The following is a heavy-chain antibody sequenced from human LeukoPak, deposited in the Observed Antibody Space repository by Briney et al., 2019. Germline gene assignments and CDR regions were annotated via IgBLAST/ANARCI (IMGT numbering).Heavy chain of an antibody. J-gene: IGHJ4*02. CDR3: ARALGYYYDSSGYSY. CDR1: GGSFSGYY. CDR2: INHSGST. D-gene: IGHD3-22*01. Sequence: SSETLSLTCAVYGGSFSGYYWSWIRQPPGKGLEWIGEINHSGSTNYNPSLKSRVTISVDTSKNQFSLKLSSVTAADTAVYYCARALGYYYDSSGYSYWGQGTLATVFS. V-gene: IGHV4-34*01.